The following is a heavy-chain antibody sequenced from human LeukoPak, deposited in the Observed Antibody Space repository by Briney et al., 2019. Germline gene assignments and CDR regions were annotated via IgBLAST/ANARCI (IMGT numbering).Heavy chain of an antibody. D-gene: IGHD5-18*01. CDR1: GGSISSYY. Sequence: SETLSLTCTVSGGSISSYYWSWIRQPPGKGLEWIGYIYYSGSTNYNPSLKGRVTISVDTSKNQFSLKLSSVTAADTAVYYCARRDGYSSYYFDYWGQGTLVTVSS. J-gene: IGHJ4*02. CDR2: IYYSGST. V-gene: IGHV4-59*08. CDR3: ARRDGYSSYYFDY.